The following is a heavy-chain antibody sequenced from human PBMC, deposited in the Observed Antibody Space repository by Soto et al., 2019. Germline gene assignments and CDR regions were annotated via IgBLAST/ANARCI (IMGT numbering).Heavy chain of an antibody. CDR3: ARDIYNIGDYVFDY. V-gene: IGHV1-18*01. D-gene: IGHD4-17*01. CDR2: ISAYNGNT. Sequence: ASVKVSCKASGYTFTSYGISWVRQAPGQGLEWMGWISAYNGNTNYAQKLQGRVTMTTDTSTSTAYMELRSLRSDDTAVYYCARDIYNIGDYVFDYWGQGTLVTVSS. J-gene: IGHJ4*02. CDR1: GYTFTSYG.